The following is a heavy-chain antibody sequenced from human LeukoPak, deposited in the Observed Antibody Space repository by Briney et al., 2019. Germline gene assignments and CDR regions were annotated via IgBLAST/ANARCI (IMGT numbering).Heavy chain of an antibody. Sequence: SETLSLTCTVSGGSISNGDYSWGWIRQAPGKGLEWIGYIYYSGSTYYNPSLKSRVTISVDTSKNQFSLKLSSVTAADTAVYYCAREKGGPDAFDIWGQGTMVTVSS. J-gene: IGHJ3*02. CDR1: GGSISNGDYS. CDR3: AREKGGPDAFDI. D-gene: IGHD2-15*01. V-gene: IGHV4-31*03. CDR2: IYYSGST.